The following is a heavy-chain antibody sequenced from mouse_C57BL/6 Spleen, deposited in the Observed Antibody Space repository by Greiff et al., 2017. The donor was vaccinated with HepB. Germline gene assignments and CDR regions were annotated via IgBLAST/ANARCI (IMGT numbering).Heavy chain of an antibody. CDR1: GFTFSDYG. D-gene: IGHD3-2*02. CDR3: ARGTAQASYYCDY. Sequence: DVHLVESGGGLVKPGGSLKLSCAASGFTFSDYGMHWVRQAPEKGLEWVAYISSGSSTIYYADTVKGRFTISRDNAKNTLFLQMTSLRSEDTAMYYCARGTAQASYYCDYWGQGTTLTVSS. V-gene: IGHV5-17*01. J-gene: IGHJ2*01. CDR2: ISSGSSTI.